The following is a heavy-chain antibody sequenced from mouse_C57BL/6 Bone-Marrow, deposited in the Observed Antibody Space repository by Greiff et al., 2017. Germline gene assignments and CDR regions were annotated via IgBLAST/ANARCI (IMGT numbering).Heavy chain of an antibody. J-gene: IGHJ1*03. CDR3: ARDLIYYYGRWYFDV. Sequence: EVKLQESGPGLVKPSQSLSLTCSVTGYSITSGYYWNWIRQFPGNKLEWMGYISYDGSNNYNPSLKNRISITRDTSKNQFFLKLNSVTTEDTATYYCARDLIYYYGRWYFDVWGTGTTVTVSS. CDR2: ISYDGSN. D-gene: IGHD1-1*01. CDR1: GYSITSGYY. V-gene: IGHV3-6*01.